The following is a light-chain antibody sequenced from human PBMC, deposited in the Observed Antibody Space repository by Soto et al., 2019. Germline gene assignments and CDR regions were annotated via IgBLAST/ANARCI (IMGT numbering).Light chain of an antibody. J-gene: IGKJ1*01. Sequence: VVMTQAPYTLSVSPGERAILSCRASQSVNNNLAWYQQRPGHAPRLLIYGASSRATGIPDRFSGSGSGTDFTLTISRLEPEDFAVYYCQQYGSSPSWRFGQGAKVDIK. CDR2: GAS. CDR1: QSVNNN. V-gene: IGKV3-20*01. CDR3: QQYGSSPSWR.